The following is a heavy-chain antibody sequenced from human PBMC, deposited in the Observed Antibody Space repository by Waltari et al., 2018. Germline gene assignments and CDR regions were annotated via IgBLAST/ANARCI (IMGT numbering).Heavy chain of an antibody. CDR2: IKQDGSEK. CDR3: ARVSWDTITRKGIDY. D-gene: IGHD1-26*01. V-gene: IGHV3-7*01. Sequence: EVQLVESGGDLVQPGGALRLSCAASGFTFSTYWMRWVRQAPGKGREWVANIKQDGSEKLYVDSVKGRFTISRDNARNSLYLQMNSLRGEDTAVYYCARVSWDTITRKGIDYWGLGTLVIVSS. CDR1: GFTFSTYW. J-gene: IGHJ4*02.